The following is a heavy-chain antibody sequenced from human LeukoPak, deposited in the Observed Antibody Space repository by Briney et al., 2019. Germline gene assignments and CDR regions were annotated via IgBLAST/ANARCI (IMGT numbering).Heavy chain of an antibody. Sequence: SETLSLTCAVYGGSFSGYYWSWIRQPPGKGLEWIGEINHSGSTNYNPSLKSRVTISVDTSKNQFSLKLSFVTAADTAVYYCARLDYYDSRDYWGQGTLVTVSS. CDR2: INHSGST. V-gene: IGHV4-34*01. CDR1: GGSFSGYY. J-gene: IGHJ4*02. CDR3: ARLDYYDSRDY. D-gene: IGHD3-22*01.